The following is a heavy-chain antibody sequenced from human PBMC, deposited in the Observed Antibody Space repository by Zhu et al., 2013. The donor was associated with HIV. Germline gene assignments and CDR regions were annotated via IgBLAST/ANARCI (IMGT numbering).Heavy chain of an antibody. CDR2: VDPEDGKT. J-gene: IGHJ4*02. V-gene: IGHV1-69-2*01. D-gene: IGHD3-16*01. CDR3: AVWGTPSQFDY. Sequence: SGAEVKKPGTTAKISCKVSGFTFTDYYIHWVRQAPGKGLEWMGHVDPEDGKTRYSDNFQDRLTISADTSTDTASMDLSSLRPEDTAVYYCAVWGTPSQFDYWGQGTLIAVSS. CDR1: GFTFTDYY.